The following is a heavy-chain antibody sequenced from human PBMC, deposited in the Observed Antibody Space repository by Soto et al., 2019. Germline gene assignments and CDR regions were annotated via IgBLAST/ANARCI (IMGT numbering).Heavy chain of an antibody. D-gene: IGHD3-22*01. Sequence: GGSLRLSCAASGFTFSGAAMHWVRQASGKGLEWVGRIRNKTKNYATAYAASVKGRFTISRDDSKNTAFLQMNSLKIEDTAVYYCTGLDYWGQGTLVTVSS. CDR2: IRNKTKNYAT. CDR1: GFTFSGAA. CDR3: TGLDY. V-gene: IGHV3-73*01. J-gene: IGHJ4*02.